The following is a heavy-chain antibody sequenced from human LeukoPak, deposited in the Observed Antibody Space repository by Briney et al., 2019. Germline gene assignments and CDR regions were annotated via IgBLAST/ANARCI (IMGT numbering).Heavy chain of an antibody. CDR2: TWYDGSNK. V-gene: IGHV3-33*06. J-gene: IGHJ4*02. D-gene: IGHD3-22*01. CDR3: VKDEVYLDSGGYPTPDTTLDY. Sequence: GGSLRLSCAASGFRFNNYGIHWVRQAPGKGLEWVAVTWYDGSNKYYADSVRDRFTVSRDNSENTVYLQMNSLRVEDTAVYYCVKDEVYLDSGGYPTPDTTLDYWDQGTLVTVSS. CDR1: GFRFNNYG.